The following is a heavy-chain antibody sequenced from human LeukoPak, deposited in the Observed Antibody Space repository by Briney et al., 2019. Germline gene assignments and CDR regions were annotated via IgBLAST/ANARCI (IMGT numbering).Heavy chain of an antibody. CDR1: GGSISSGSYY. CDR2: IYTSGST. D-gene: IGHD3-10*01. V-gene: IGHV4-61*02. Sequence: SETLSLTCTVSGGSISSGSYYWSWIRQPAGKGLEWIGRIYTSGSTNYNPSLKSRATISVDTSKNQFSLELSSVTAADTAVYYCARVFDSGSQAYFYYMDVWGKGTTVTISS. CDR3: ARVFDSGSQAYFYYMDV. J-gene: IGHJ6*03.